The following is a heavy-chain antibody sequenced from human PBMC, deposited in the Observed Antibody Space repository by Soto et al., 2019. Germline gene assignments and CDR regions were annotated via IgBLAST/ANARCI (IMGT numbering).Heavy chain of an antibody. CDR2: ISGSGGST. J-gene: IGHJ5*02. CDR1: GFTFSSYA. CDR3: AKDGPQYYDSSGYSNWFDP. V-gene: IGHV3-23*01. Sequence: HPGGSLRLSCAASGFTFSSYAMSWVRQAPGKGLGWVSAISGSGGSTYYADSVKGRFTISRDNSKNTLYLQMNSLRAEDTAVYYCAKDGPQYYDSSGYSNWFDPWGQGTLVTVSS. D-gene: IGHD3-22*01.